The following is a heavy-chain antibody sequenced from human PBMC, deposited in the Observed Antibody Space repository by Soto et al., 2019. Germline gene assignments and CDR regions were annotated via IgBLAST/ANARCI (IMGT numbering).Heavy chain of an antibody. CDR3: ARGVWDKIYYYYYYMDV. CDR2: ISSSSSYI. CDR1: GFTFSSYS. J-gene: IGHJ6*03. D-gene: IGHD1-26*01. V-gene: IGHV3-21*01. Sequence: GSLRLSCAASGFTFSSYSMNWVRQAPGKGLEWVSSISSSSSYIYYADSVKGRFTISRDNAKNSLYLQMNSLRAEDTAVYYCARGVWDKIYYYYYYMDVWGKGTTVTVSS.